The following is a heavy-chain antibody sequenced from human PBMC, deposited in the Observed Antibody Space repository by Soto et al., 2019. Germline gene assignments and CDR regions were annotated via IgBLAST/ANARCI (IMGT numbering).Heavy chain of an antibody. CDR3: ARHSGGYNGFDFSY. CDR2: IYYTFST. D-gene: IGHD5-12*01. V-gene: IGHV4-59*08. CDR1: GGSISSYY. Sequence: SETLSLTCTVSGGSISSYYWIWIRQPPVNGLEFIGYIYYTFSTNYNPSLKSRFTISLYTSKNHFSLSLTSVTAADTAVYYCARHSGGYNGFDFSYWGQGNLVTVS. J-gene: IGHJ4*02.